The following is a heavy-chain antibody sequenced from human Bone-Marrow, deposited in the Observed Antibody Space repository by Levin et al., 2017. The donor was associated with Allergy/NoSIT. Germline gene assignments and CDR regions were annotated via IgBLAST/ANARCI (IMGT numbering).Heavy chain of an antibody. D-gene: IGHD4-23*01. Sequence: GGSLRLSCAASGFTFSDSHMSWIRQAPGKGLEWVSYISSSSTFRNYADSVKGRFTISRDNAKNSLYLQMNSLRAEDTAVYYCARELDGGNSVDYWGQGTLVTVSS. V-gene: IGHV3-11*05. J-gene: IGHJ4*02. CDR3: ARELDGGNSVDY. CDR2: ISSSSTFR. CDR1: GFTFSDSH.